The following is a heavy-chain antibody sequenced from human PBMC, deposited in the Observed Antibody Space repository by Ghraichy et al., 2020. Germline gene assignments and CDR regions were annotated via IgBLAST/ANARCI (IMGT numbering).Heavy chain of an antibody. CDR3: ARDGALVEPGDFDY. Sequence: ASVKVSCKASGYTFTGYYMHWVRQAPGQGLEWMGWINPNSGGTNYAQKFQGRVTMTRDTSISTAYMELSRLRSDDTAVYYCARDGALVEPGDFDYWGQGTLVTVSS. D-gene: IGHD1-1*01. J-gene: IGHJ4*02. V-gene: IGHV1-2*02. CDR1: GYTFTGYY. CDR2: INPNSGGT.